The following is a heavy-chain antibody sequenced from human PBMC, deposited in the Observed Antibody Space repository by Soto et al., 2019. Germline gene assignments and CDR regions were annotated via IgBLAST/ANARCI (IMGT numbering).Heavy chain of an antibody. CDR2: ISGSGGST. J-gene: IGHJ3*02. CDR3: AKDQIVVVVAATRGANDAFDI. Sequence: EVQLLESGGGLVQPGGSLRLSCAASGFTFSSYAMSWVRQAPGKGLEWVSAISGSGGSTYYADSVKGRFTISRDNSKNTLYLQMNSLRAEDTAVYYCAKDQIVVVVAATRGANDAFDIWGQGTMVTVSS. D-gene: IGHD2-15*01. V-gene: IGHV3-23*01. CDR1: GFTFSSYA.